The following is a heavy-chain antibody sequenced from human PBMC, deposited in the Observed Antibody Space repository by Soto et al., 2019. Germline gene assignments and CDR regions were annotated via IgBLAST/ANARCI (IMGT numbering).Heavy chain of an antibody. J-gene: IGHJ4*02. V-gene: IGHV3-23*01. CDR2: ISGSGGST. Sequence: EVQLLESGGGLVQPGGSLRLSCAASGFTFSSYAMSWVRQAPGKGLEWVSAISGSGGSTYYADSVKGRFTISRDNSKNTLYLHMNSLRAEDTAVYYCAKVDTAMVRVDYWGQGTLVTVSS. D-gene: IGHD5-18*01. CDR1: GFTFSSYA. CDR3: AKVDTAMVRVDY.